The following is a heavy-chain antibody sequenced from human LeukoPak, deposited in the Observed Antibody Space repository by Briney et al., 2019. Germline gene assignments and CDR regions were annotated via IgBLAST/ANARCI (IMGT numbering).Heavy chain of an antibody. CDR3: TRHDILEMATTPFDY. CDR1: GFTFSGSA. D-gene: IGHD5-24*01. CDR2: IRSKANSYAT. V-gene: IGHV3-73*01. J-gene: IGHJ4*02. Sequence: GGSLRLSCAASGFTFSGSAMHWFRQASGKGLEWVGRIRSKANSYATAYAASVKGRFTISRDDSKNTAYLQMNSLKTEDTAVYYCTRHDILEMATTPFDYWGQGTLVTVSS.